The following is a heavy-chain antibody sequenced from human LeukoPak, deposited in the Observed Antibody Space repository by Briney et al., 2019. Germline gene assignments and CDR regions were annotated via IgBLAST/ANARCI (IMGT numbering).Heavy chain of an antibody. V-gene: IGHV4-59*01. J-gene: IGHJ6*03. Sequence: SETLSLTCTVSGGSISSYYWSWIQQPPVKGLEWIGYIYYSGSTNYNPSLKSRVTISVDTSKNQFSLKLSSVTAADTAVYYCARVPRSYYYYYYMDVWGKGTTVTVSS. CDR1: GGSISSYY. CDR2: IYYSGST. CDR3: ARVPRSYYYYYYMDV.